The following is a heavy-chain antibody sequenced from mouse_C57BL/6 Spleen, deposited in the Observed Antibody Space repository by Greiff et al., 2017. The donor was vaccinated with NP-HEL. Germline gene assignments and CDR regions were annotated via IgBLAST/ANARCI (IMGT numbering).Heavy chain of an antibody. V-gene: IGHV1-55*01. Sequence: QVQLQQPGAELVKPGASVKMSCKASGYTFTSYWITWVKQRPGQGLEWIGDIYPGSGSTNYNEKFKSKATLTVDTSSSTAYMQLSSLTSEDSAVYYCARGEYYYGSSGWYFDVWGTGTTVTVSS. CDR1: GYTFTSYW. CDR2: IYPGSGST. J-gene: IGHJ1*03. CDR3: ARGEYYYGSSGWYFDV. D-gene: IGHD1-1*01.